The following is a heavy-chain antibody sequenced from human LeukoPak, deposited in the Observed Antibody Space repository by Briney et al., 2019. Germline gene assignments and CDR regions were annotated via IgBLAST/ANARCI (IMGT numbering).Heavy chain of an antibody. Sequence: GGSLRLSCAASGFTFSSYGMHWVRQAPGKGLEWVAVIWYDGSNKYYADSVKGRFTISRDNSNNTLYLQMNSLRAEDTAAYYCARDPYYYGSGIWGYFDYWGQGTLVTVSS. J-gene: IGHJ4*02. CDR1: GFTFSSYG. D-gene: IGHD3-10*01. CDR2: IWYDGSNK. V-gene: IGHV3-33*01. CDR3: ARDPYYYGSGIWGYFDY.